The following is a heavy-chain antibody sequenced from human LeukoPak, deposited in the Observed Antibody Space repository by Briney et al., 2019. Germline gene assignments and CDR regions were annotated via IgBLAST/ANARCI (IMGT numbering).Heavy chain of an antibody. J-gene: IGHJ6*03. CDR1: GFTFSSHD. CDR2: ISGIGGST. V-gene: IGHV3-23*01. Sequence: GGSLRLSCAASGFTFSSHDMSWVRQAPGRGLEWVSAISGIGGSTYYADSVKGRFTIPRDNSKNTLYLQMNSLRDEDTAVYYCAKDGLYGDYVSYMDVWGKGTTVSISS. D-gene: IGHD4-17*01. CDR3: AKDGLYGDYVSYMDV.